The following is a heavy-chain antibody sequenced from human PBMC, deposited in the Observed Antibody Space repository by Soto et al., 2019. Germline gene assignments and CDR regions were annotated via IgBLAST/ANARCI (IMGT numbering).Heavy chain of an antibody. J-gene: IGHJ4*02. CDR2: IWYDGNNK. V-gene: IGHV3-33*06. CDR1: GFTFSSSG. D-gene: IGHD2-21*01. Sequence: QVQLVESGGGVVQPGRSLRLSCAASGFTFSSSGMHWVRQAPGKGLEWVSVIWYDGNNKYYADSVKGRFTISRDTSKNTLYRKMNGLRAEDTAVYYCAKDRGGGAVVPDYWGQGTLVSVSS. CDR3: AKDRGGGAVVPDY.